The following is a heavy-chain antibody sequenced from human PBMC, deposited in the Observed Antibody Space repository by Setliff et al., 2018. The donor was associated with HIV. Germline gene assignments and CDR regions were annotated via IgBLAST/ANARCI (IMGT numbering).Heavy chain of an antibody. V-gene: IGHV1-8*02. J-gene: IGHJ6*03. D-gene: IGHD6-19*01. CDR3: ARGAWYTSGWYSSRYLDV. CDR2: MNPNSGNT. CDR1: GYTFTSSD. Sequence: ASVKVSCKASGYTFTSSDINWVRQATGQGLEWMGWMNPNSGNTGYAQKFQGRVTMTRDTSIRTAYMELSSLRSEDTAVYYCARGAWYTSGWYSSRYLDVWGKGTTVTVPS.